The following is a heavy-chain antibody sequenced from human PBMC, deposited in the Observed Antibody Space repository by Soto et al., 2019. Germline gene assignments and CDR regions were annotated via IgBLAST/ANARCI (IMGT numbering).Heavy chain of an antibody. CDR2: IDPSDSYT. V-gene: IGHV5-10-1*01. Sequence: VDSLKISCKGSGYSFTSYWISWVREMPGKGLEWMGRIDPSDSYTNYSPSFQGHVTISADKSISTAYLQWSSLKASDTAMYYCARGLESYYYYGMDVWGQGTTVTVSS. J-gene: IGHJ6*02. CDR3: ARGLESYYYYGMDV. CDR1: GYSFTSYW.